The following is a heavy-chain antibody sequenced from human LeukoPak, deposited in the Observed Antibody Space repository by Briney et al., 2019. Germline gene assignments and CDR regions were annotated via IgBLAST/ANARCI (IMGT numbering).Heavy chain of an antibody. CDR3: ARVGGYYDSTDAFDI. D-gene: IGHD3-22*01. CDR2: IIPILGIA. V-gene: IGHV1-69*04. CDR1: GGTFSSYA. Sequence: PGASVKVSCKASGGTFSSYAISWVRQAPGQGLEWMGRIIPILGIANYAQKFQGRVTITADKSTSTAYMELSSLRSEDTAVYYCARVGGYYDSTDAFDIWGRGTMVTVSS. J-gene: IGHJ3*02.